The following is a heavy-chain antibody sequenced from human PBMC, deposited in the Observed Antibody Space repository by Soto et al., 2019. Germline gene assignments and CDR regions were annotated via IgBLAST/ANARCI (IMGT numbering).Heavy chain of an antibody. CDR3: ARSEWFGGRVAFDI. CDR1: GFTFSSYS. CDR2: ISSSSSYI. V-gene: IGHV3-21*01. Sequence: EVQLVESGGGLVKPGGSLRLSCTASGFTFSSYSMNWVRQAPGKGLEWVSSISSSSSYIYYADSVKGLFTISRDNAKNSLYLQMNSLRAEDTAVYYCARSEWFGGRVAFDIWGQGTMVTVSS. J-gene: IGHJ3*02. D-gene: IGHD3-10*01.